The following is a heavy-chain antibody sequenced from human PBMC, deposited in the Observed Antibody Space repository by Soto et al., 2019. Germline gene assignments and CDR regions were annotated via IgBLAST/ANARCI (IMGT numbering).Heavy chain of an antibody. D-gene: IGHD6-13*01. CDR2: IKPDGSDQ. J-gene: IGHJ5*02. CDR1: GFTFSSNC. V-gene: IGHV3-7*01. Sequence: GGSLSLSCAASGFTFSSNCMNCVLQAPGKGLEWVATIKPDGSDQDYVESVKGRFTISRDNAKNSVHLQMYSLRAEDTAVYYCATVPWTAAASWGQGTLVTVSS. CDR3: ATVPWTAAAS.